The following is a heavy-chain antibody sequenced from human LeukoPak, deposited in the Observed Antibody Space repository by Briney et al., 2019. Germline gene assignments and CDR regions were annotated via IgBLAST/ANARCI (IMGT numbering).Heavy chain of an antibody. CDR2: IRANGGAT. D-gene: IGHD3-10*01. CDR3: ARGNTMIRGIIITRFDP. Sequence: ASVKVSCKASGYTFSGYGISWVRQAPGQGLEWMGGIRANGGATNYAQRLQRRVTMTTDTSTTTAYMELRSLRSDDTAVYYCARGNTMIRGIIITRFDPWGQGTQVTVSS. J-gene: IGHJ5*02. V-gene: IGHV1-18*01. CDR1: GYTFSGYG.